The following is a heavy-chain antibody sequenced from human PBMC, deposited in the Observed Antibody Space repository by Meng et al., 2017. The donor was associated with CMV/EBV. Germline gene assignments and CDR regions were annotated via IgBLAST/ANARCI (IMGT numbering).Heavy chain of an antibody. CDR1: GGSISSYY. CDR3: ARDKYVDYDFWSGPLYYYYGMDV. J-gene: IGHJ6*02. Sequence: SETLSLTCTVSGGSISSYYWSWIRQPPGKGLEWIGYIYYSGSTNSNPSLKSRVTISVDTSKNQFSLKLSSVTAADTAVYYCARDKYVDYDFWSGPLYYYYGMDVWGQGTTVTVSS. D-gene: IGHD3-3*01. CDR2: IYYSGST. V-gene: IGHV4-59*01.